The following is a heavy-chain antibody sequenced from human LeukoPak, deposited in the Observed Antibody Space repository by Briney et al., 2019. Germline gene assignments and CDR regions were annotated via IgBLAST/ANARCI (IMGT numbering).Heavy chain of an antibody. Sequence: PGGSLKLSCVASEFTFNNYAMAWVRQGPGKGLEWASSISGSGGNTYYADSVKGRFTISRDNSKNTLYLQMNSLRADDTAVYYCAKDFRAKSGSGSYGWFDPWGQGTLVTVSS. CDR2: ISGSGGNT. J-gene: IGHJ5*02. CDR1: EFTFNNYA. D-gene: IGHD3-10*01. CDR3: AKDFRAKSGSGSYGWFDP. V-gene: IGHV3-23*01.